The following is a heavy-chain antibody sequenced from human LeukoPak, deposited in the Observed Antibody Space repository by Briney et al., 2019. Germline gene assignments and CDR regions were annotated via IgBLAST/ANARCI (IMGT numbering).Heavy chain of an antibody. CDR1: DDSISDYY. J-gene: IGHJ4*02. CDR3: AGYENCSGGSCYSHYYFDY. CDR2: FHNSGTS. V-gene: IGHV4-59*12. Sequence: SETLSLTCTVSDDSISDYYRGWIRQPPGKGLEWIGYFHNSGTSTYNPSLKSRVTISVDTSKNQFSLKLSSVTAADTAVYYCAGYENCSGGSCYSHYYFDYWGQGTLVTVSS. D-gene: IGHD2-15*01.